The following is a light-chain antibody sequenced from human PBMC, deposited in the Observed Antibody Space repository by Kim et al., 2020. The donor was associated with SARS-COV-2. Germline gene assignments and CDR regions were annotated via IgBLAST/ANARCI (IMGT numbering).Light chain of an antibody. J-gene: IGLJ2*01. V-gene: IGLV3-21*04. Sequence: APRKTSRIHCGGTNIGIKSVHWYQQTPGQAPVLVIYYESDRPSGIPERFSGSNSGNTATLTISRVEAGDEADYYCQVWDSSSDHRVFGGGTQLTVL. CDR3: QVWDSSSDHRV. CDR2: YES. CDR1: NIGIKS.